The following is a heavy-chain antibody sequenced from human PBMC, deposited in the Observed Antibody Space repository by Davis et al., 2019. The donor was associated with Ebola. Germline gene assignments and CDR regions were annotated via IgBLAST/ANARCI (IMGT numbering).Heavy chain of an antibody. D-gene: IGHD1-26*01. CDR2: ISGSGGST. Sequence: GESLKISCAASGFTFSSYAMSWVRQAPGKGLEWVSAISGSGGSTYYADSVKGRFTISRDNSKNTLYLQMSSLRAEDTAVYYCAKGRHVLLAFDYWGQGTLVTVSS. CDR3: AKGRHVLLAFDY. V-gene: IGHV3-23*01. J-gene: IGHJ4*02. CDR1: GFTFSSYA.